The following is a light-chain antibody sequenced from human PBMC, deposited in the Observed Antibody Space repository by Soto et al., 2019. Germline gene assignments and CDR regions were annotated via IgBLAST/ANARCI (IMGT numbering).Light chain of an antibody. CDR3: QYYDSYSWT. CDR2: KAS. J-gene: IGKJ1*01. V-gene: IGKV1-5*03. CDR1: QSISDW. Sequence: DIQMTLSPSTRSASVGDRVTITGRGSQSISDWLAWYQQKPGKAPKFLIYKASNLESGVPSRFSGSGSGTEFTLTISSVQPDDFATYYCQYYDSYSWTFGQGTKVEIK.